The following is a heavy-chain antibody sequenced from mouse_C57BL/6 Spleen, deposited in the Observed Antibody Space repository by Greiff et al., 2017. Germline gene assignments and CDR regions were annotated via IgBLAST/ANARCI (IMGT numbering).Heavy chain of an antibody. J-gene: IGHJ4*01. D-gene: IGHD6-1*01. Sequence: QVQLQQSGAELVRPGASVKLSCKASGYTFTDYSINWVKQRPGQGLEWIARIYPGSGNTYYNEKFKGKATLTAEKSSSTAYMQLSSLTSEDSAVXFCARALASMDYWGQGTSVTVSS. CDR2: IYPGSGNT. CDR1: GYTFTDYS. CDR3: ARALASMDY. V-gene: IGHV1-76*01.